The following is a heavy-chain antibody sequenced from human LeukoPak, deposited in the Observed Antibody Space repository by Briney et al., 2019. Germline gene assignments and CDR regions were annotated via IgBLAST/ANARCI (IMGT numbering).Heavy chain of an antibody. Sequence: GRSLRLSCAASGFTFSSYSMNWVRQAPGKGLEWVSSISSSSSYIYYADSVKGRFTISRDNAKNSLYLQMNSLRAEDTAVYYCARGRGYSYGDIDYWGQGTLVTVSS. CDR3: ARGRGYSYGDIDY. J-gene: IGHJ4*02. CDR1: GFTFSSYS. V-gene: IGHV3-21*01. CDR2: ISSSSSYI. D-gene: IGHD5-18*01.